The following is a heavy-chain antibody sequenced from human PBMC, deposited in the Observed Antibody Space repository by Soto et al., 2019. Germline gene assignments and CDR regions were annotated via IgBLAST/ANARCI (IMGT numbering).Heavy chain of an antibody. CDR1: GLTFRSYA. CDR2: ISYDGSNK. J-gene: IGHJ4*02. CDR3: AKDLYYYDSSGSLDY. V-gene: IGHV3-30*18. D-gene: IGHD3-22*01. Sequence: GGPLRLSCPPSGLTFRSYAMHWVRQAPGKGLEWVAVISYDGSNKYYADSVKGRFTISRDNSKNTLYLQMNSLRAEDTAVYYCAKDLYYYDSSGSLDYWGQGTLLTVSS.